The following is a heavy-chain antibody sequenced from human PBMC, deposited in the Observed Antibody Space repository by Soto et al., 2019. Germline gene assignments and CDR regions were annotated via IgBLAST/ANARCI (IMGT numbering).Heavy chain of an antibody. J-gene: IGHJ4*02. CDR2: VYYSGST. D-gene: IGHD1-26*01. V-gene: IGHV4-59*08. CDR1: GGSISSYY. CDR3: ARLKPEWESFDY. Sequence: PSETLSLTCTVSGGSISSYYWSWIRQPPGKGLEWIGYVYYSGSTNYNPFLKSRVAISVDTSKNQFSLKLSSVTAADTAVYYCARLKPEWESFDYWGQGTLVTVSS.